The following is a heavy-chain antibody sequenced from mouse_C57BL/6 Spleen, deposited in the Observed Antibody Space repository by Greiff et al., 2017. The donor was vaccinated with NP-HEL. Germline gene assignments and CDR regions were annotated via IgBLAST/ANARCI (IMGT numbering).Heavy chain of an antibody. CDR2: INYDGSST. D-gene: IGHD3-2*02. CDR1: GFTFSDYY. Sequence: EVKLVESEGGLVQPGSSMKLSCTASGFTFSDYYMAWVRQVPEKGLEWVANINYDGSSTYYLDSLKSRFIISRDNAKNILYLQMSSLKSEDTATYYCARDDSSGYDAMDYWGQGTSVTVSS. V-gene: IGHV5-16*01. CDR3: ARDDSSGYDAMDY. J-gene: IGHJ4*01.